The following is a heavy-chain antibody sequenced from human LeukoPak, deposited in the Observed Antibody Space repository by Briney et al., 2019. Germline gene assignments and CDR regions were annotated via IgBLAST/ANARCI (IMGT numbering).Heavy chain of an antibody. V-gene: IGHV4-61*02. J-gene: IGHJ4*02. CDR2: IYTSGST. CDR3: ARAGGVKTAALDLDY. Sequence: SETLSLTCTVSGGSISSGSYYWSWIRQPAGKGLEWIGRIYTSGSTNYNPSLKSRVTILVDTSKNQFSLKLSSVTAADTAVYYCARAGGVKTAALDLDYWGQGTLVTVSS. CDR1: GGSISSGSYY. D-gene: IGHD6-25*01.